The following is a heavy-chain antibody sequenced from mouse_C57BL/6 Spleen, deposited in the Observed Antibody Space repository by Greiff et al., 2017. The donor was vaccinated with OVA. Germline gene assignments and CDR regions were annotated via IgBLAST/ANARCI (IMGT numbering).Heavy chain of an antibody. CDR2: ISDGGSYT. V-gene: IGHV5-4*01. CDR1: GFTFSSYA. Sequence: DVHLVESGGGLVKPGGSLKLSCAASGFTFSSYAMSWVRQTPEKRLEWVATISDGGSYTYYPDNVKGRFTISRDNAKNNLYLQMSHLKSEDTAMYYCAREPRSYYFDYWGQGTTLTVSS. J-gene: IGHJ2*01. CDR3: AREPRSYYFDY.